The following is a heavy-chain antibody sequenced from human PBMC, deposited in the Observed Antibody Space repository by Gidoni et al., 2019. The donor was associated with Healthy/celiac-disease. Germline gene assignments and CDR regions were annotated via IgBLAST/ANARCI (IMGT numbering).Heavy chain of an antibody. Sequence: QLQLQESGSGLVKPSQTLSPTCAVSGGSISSGGYSWSWIRQPPGKGLEWIGYIYHSGSTYYNPSLKSRVTISVARSKNQFSLKLSSVTAADTAVYYCARSIPAYDYIWGSWYFDLWGRGTLVTVSS. CDR2: IYHSGST. CDR1: GGSISSGGYS. V-gene: IGHV4-30-2*01. J-gene: IGHJ2*01. D-gene: IGHD3-16*01. CDR3: ARSIPAYDYIWGSWYFDL.